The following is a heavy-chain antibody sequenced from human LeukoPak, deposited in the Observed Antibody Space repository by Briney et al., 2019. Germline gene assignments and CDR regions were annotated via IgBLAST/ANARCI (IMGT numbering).Heavy chain of an antibody. V-gene: IGHV4-31*03. J-gene: IGHJ4*02. CDR2: IYYSGST. D-gene: IGHD5-12*01. Sequence: SQTLSLTCTVSGGSISSGGYYWSWIRQHPGKGLEWIGYIYYSGSTYYNPSLKSRVAISVDTSKNQFSLKLSSVTAADTTVYYCARGSGYDDSGGFDYWGQGTLVTVSS. CDR1: GGSISSGGYY. CDR3: ARGSGYDDSGGFDY.